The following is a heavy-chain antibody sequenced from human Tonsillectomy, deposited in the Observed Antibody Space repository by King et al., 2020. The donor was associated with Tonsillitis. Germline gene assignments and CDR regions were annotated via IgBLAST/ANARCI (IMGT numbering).Heavy chain of an antibody. Sequence: DVQLVESGGGLVQPGESLRLSCAASGFTFSSYWMSWVRQAPGKGLEWVADIKGDGSKTYYVDSVKGRFTVSRDNAKSSLYLQMNSLRADDTAVYYCARDTPLYGDDYWANDYWGQGTLVTVSS. J-gene: IGHJ4*02. V-gene: IGHV3-7*03. CDR3: ARDTPLYGDDYWANDY. CDR2: IKGDGSKT. CDR1: GFTFSSYW. D-gene: IGHD4-17*01.